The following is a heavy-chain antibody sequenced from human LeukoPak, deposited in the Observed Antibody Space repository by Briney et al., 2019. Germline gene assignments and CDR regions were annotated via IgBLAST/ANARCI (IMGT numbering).Heavy chain of an antibody. CDR3: ARDQSLVAYSSTWFDY. D-gene: IGHD6-13*01. CDR2: ISAYNGNT. J-gene: IGHJ4*02. V-gene: IGHV1-18*04. CDR1: GYTFTSYY. Sequence: ASVKVSCKASGYTFTSYYMHWVRQAPGQGLEWMGWISAYNGNTDYAQNLQGRVTLTTDTSTTTAYMELRSLGSDDTAVYYCARDQSLVAYSSTWFDYWGQGTLVTVSS.